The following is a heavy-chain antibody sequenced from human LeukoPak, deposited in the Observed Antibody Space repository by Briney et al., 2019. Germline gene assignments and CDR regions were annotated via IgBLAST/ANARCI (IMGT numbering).Heavy chain of an antibody. Sequence: SETLSLTCTVSGGSISSYYRSWIRQPPGKGLEWIGYIYSSGSTNYNPSLKSRVTISVDPSKNQFSLKLSSVTAADTAVYYCARRTYSSSWYFDYWGQGTLVTVSS. D-gene: IGHD6-13*01. V-gene: IGHV4-59*08. CDR1: GGSISSYY. CDR3: ARRTYSSSWYFDY. CDR2: IYSSGST. J-gene: IGHJ4*02.